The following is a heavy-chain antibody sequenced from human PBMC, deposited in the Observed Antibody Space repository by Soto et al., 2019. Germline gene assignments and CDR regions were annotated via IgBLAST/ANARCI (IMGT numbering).Heavy chain of an antibody. J-gene: IGHJ5*02. D-gene: IGHD2-15*01. CDR3: ARQPTTADTDLSSDP. Sequence: SETLSLTCNVSGGSISSSRSYWAWIRQPPGKGLEWIANIFYSGSTYYNPSLASRVTVSVDTSKNQFSLKLSSVTAADTAVYYCARQPTTADTDLSSDPWGQGTLVTVSS. V-gene: IGHV4-39*01. CDR1: GGSISSSRSY. CDR2: IFYSGST.